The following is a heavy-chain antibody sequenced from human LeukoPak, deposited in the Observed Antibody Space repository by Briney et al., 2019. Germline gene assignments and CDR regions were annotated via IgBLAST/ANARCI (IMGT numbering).Heavy chain of an antibody. V-gene: IGHV3-53*01. J-gene: IGHJ4*02. CDR2: IYSGGST. CDR3: AKEQWGVLPPGPDY. Sequence: GGSLRLSCAASGFTVSSNYMSWVRQAPGKGLEWVSVIYSGGSTYYADSVKGQFTISRDNSKNTLYLQMNSLRAEDTAVYYCAKEQWGVLPPGPDYWGQGTLVTVS. D-gene: IGHD1-26*01. CDR1: GFTVSSNY.